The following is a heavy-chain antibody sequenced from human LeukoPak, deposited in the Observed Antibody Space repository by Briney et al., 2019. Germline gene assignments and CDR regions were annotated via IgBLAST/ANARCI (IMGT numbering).Heavy chain of an antibody. D-gene: IGHD6-19*01. V-gene: IGHV3-74*01. Sequence: GGSLRLSCAASGFTFSKYWMLWVRQAPAKGLESVSRINTDGTVTAYADSVKGRFTVSRDNADNTMFLQMNSVRDEDTAVYYCATKQWLAPPPDSWGQGTPVTVSS. J-gene: IGHJ4*02. CDR3: ATKQWLAPPPDS. CDR2: INTDGTVT. CDR1: GFTFSKYW.